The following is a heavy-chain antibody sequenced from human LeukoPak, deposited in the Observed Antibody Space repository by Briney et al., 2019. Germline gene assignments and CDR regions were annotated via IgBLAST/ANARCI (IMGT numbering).Heavy chain of an antibody. CDR2: INPSGGSA. CDR1: GYTFTSYY. J-gene: IGHJ4*02. D-gene: IGHD3-3*01. V-gene: IGHV1-46*01. CDR3: ARAQGTIFGVVTLYY. Sequence: GASVKVSCKASGYTFTSYYIHWVRQAPGQGLEWMGMINPSGGSATYAQKFQGRVTVTRDTSTSTVYMELSSLRSEDTAVYYCARAQGTIFGVVTLYYWGQGTLVTVSS.